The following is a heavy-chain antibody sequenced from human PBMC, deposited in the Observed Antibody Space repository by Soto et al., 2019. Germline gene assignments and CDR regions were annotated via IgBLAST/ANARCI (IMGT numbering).Heavy chain of an antibody. J-gene: IGHJ2*01. Sequence: QVQLVESGGGLVKPGGSLRLSCAASGFTFSDYYMSWIRQAPGKGLERVSYISSSSSYTNYADSVKGRFTISRDNAKNSLYLQMNSLRAEDTAVYYCARTIAAAGGRRYFDLWGRGTLVTVSS. CDR2: ISSSSSYT. V-gene: IGHV3-11*05. CDR3: ARTIAAAGGRRYFDL. CDR1: GFTFSDYY. D-gene: IGHD6-13*01.